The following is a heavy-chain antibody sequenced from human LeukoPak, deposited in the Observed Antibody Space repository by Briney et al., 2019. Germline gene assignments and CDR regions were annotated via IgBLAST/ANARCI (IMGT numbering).Heavy chain of an antibody. CDR1: GFIFSTYA. Sequence: GGSLRLSGAASGFIFSTYALHWVRQAPGKGLEGVAVISNDGRKKYYADSVKGRFTISRDSSKKTVYLQMNRLRVEDTAVYYCARGYRRYCSAGGCYGGYYFDYWGKGTLVTVSS. J-gene: IGHJ4*02. CDR2: ISNDGRKK. D-gene: IGHD2-15*01. V-gene: IGHV3-30*04. CDR3: ARGYRRYCSAGGCYGGYYFDY.